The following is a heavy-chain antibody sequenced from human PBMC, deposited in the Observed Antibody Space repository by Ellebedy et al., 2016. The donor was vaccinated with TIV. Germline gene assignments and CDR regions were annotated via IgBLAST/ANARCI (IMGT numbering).Heavy chain of an antibody. CDR1: GFTFSTND. J-gene: IGHJ4*02. D-gene: IGHD2-8*02. Sequence: GESLKISCAASGFTFSTNDMTWVRQAPGKGLEWISGISGRDGTTYYADSVKGRFTISRDYSTNTLYLQIQSLRAEDTAVYYCVGSDLGRGTLPGTGFWGQGTLVTVSS. CDR2: ISGRDGTT. V-gene: IGHV3-23*01. CDR3: VGSDLGRGTLPGTGF.